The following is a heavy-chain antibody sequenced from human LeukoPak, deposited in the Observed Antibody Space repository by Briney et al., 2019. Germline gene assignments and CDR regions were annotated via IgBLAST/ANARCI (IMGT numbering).Heavy chain of an antibody. CDR1: GGTFISYA. D-gene: IGHD2-15*01. CDR2: SIPIFGTA. J-gene: IGHJ5*02. Sequence: SVKVSFKASGGTFISYAISWVRQAPGQGGEGMGGSIPIFGTANYAQKFQGRVTITADESTSTAYMELSSLRSEDTAVYYCARADCSGGSCYSSWFDPWGQGTLVTVSS. V-gene: IGHV1-69*13. CDR3: ARADCSGGSCYSSWFDP.